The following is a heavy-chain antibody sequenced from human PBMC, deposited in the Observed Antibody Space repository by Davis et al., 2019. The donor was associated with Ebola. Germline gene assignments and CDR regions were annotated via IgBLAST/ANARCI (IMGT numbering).Heavy chain of an antibody. V-gene: IGHV4-34*01. CDR2: INHSGST. CDR1: GGSFSGYY. Sequence: PSETLSLTCAVYGGSFSGYYWSWIRQPPGKGLEWIGEINHSGSTNYNPSLKSRVTISVDTSKNQFSLKLSSVTAADTAVYYCARIITMVQVRLPLGAFDIWGQGTMVTVSS. CDR3: ARIITMVQVRLPLGAFDI. J-gene: IGHJ3*02. D-gene: IGHD3-10*01.